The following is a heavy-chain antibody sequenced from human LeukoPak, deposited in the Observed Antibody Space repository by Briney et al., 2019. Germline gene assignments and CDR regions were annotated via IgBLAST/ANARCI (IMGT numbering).Heavy chain of an antibody. CDR1: GFTFSNYA. D-gene: IGHD3-10*01. CDR2: ISGSGGST. J-gene: IGHJ4*02. CDR3: AKDSGEGEIWFGELDY. V-gene: IGHV3-23*01. Sequence: GGSLRLSCAASGFTFSNYAMSLVRQAPGKGLEWVSAISGSGGSTYYADSVKGRFTISRDNSKNTLYLQMNSLRAEDTAVYYCAKDSGEGEIWFGELDYWGQGTLVTVSS.